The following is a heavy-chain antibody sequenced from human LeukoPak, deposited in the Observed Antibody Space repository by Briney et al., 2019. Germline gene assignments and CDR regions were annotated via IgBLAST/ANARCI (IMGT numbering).Heavy chain of an antibody. Sequence: GGSLRLSCAASGFSFSSHCMHWVRQNPGKGLVWVARINGDGTTSSHADSVKGRFTISRDNAKNTLYLQMNSLRAEDTALYYCARTIAVNGGDFDYWGQGTLVTVSS. CDR1: GFSFSSHC. V-gene: IGHV3-74*01. CDR2: INGDGTTS. D-gene: IGHD6-19*01. J-gene: IGHJ4*02. CDR3: ARTIAVNGGDFDY.